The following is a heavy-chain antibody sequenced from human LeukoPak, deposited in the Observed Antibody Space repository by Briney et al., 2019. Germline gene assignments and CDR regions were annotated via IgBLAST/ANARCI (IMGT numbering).Heavy chain of an antibody. V-gene: IGHV3-7*01. D-gene: IGHD3-22*01. CDR3: ARDTYDSSGYELYYFDY. CDR1: GFTFSSYW. Sequence: PGGSLRLSCAASGFTFSSYWMSWVRQAQGKGLEWVANIKQDGSEKYYVDSVKGRFTISRDNAKNPLYLQMNSLRAEDTAVYYCARDTYDSSGYELYYFDYWGQGTLVTVSS. CDR2: IKQDGSEK. J-gene: IGHJ4*02.